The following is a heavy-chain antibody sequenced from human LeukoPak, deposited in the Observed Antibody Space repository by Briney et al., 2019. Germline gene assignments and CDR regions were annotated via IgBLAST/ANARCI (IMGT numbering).Heavy chain of an antibody. V-gene: IGHV2-70*04. J-gene: IGHJ4*02. D-gene: IGHD7-27*01. CDR2: IDWDDDK. CDR1: GFSLTATGMR. Sequence: SGPTLVNPTQTLTLTCTFSGFSLTATGMRVSWIRQPPGKALEWLARIDWDDDKFYSISLKTRLTISKDPSKNQVVLTMTNMDPVDTATYYCARTPPWGSYFDYWGQGTLVTVSS. CDR3: ARTPPWGSYFDY.